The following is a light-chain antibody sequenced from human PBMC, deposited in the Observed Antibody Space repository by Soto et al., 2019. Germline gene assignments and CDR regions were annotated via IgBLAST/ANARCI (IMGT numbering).Light chain of an antibody. V-gene: IGLV2-23*02. CDR3: CSYAPSSTYV. CDR2: EVT. J-gene: IGLJ1*01. Sequence: QSALTQPASVSGSPGQSITISCTGTSSYVGSYNLVSWYQQHPGKAPKLMIYEVTQRPSGVANRFSGSKSGNTASLTISGLQAEDEADYYCCSYAPSSTYVFGPGTKLTVL. CDR1: SSYVGSYNL.